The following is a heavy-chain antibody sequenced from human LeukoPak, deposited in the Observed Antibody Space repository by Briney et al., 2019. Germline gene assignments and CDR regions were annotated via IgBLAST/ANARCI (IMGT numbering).Heavy chain of an antibody. CDR3: ARAGYYYDRGGSYFPYDY. J-gene: IGHJ4*02. Sequence: PGGSLRLSCEASGFTVGSSYMSWVRQAPGKGLEWVSLIYSDGTTYHADSVKGRFTLSRHNPKNTLYLQMDSLRAEDTAVYYCARAGYYYDRGGSYFPYDYWGQGTLVTVSS. V-gene: IGHV3-53*04. D-gene: IGHD3-22*01. CDR2: IYSDGTT. CDR1: GFTVGSSY.